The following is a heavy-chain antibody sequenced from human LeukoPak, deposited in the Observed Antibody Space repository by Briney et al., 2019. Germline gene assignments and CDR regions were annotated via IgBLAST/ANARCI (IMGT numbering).Heavy chain of an antibody. CDR3: ARGSPPTPYSSGFCDY. D-gene: IGHD3-22*01. Sequence: SVKVSCKASGGTFSSYAISWVRQAPGQGLEWMGRIIPILGIANYAQKFQGRVTITADKSTSTAYMELSSLRSEDTAVYYCARGSPPTPYSSGFCDYWGQGTLVTVSS. CDR1: GGTFSSYA. V-gene: IGHV1-69*04. J-gene: IGHJ4*02. CDR2: IIPILGIA.